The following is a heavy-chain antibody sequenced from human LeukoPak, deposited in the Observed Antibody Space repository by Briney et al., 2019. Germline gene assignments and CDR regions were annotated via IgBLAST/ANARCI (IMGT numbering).Heavy chain of an antibody. J-gene: IGHJ5*02. V-gene: IGHV4-59*08. Sequence: SETLSLTCTVSGGSISSSYWNWARQPPGKGLEWIGRISYSGTTNYNPSLKSRVTISSDTSKNQFSLKLTSVTAADTAVYYCARREVEMRASASGNWLGPWGQGTLVTVSS. D-gene: IGHD3-10*01. CDR3: ARREVEMRASASGNWLGP. CDR2: ISYSGTT. CDR1: GGSISSSY.